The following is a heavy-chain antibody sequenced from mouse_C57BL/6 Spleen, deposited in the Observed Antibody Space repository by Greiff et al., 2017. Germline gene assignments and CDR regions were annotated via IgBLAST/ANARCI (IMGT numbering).Heavy chain of an antibody. CDR1: GYSFTGYY. V-gene: IGHV1-42*01. CDR3: ARYDGGAMDY. CDR2: INPSTGGT. J-gene: IGHJ4*01. Sequence: EVKLVESGPELVKPGASVKISCKASGYSFTGYYMNWVKQSPEKSLEWIGEINPSTGGTTYNQKFKAKATLTVDKSSSTAYMQLKSLTSEDSAVYYCARYDGGAMDYWGQGTSVTVSS. D-gene: IGHD2-12*01.